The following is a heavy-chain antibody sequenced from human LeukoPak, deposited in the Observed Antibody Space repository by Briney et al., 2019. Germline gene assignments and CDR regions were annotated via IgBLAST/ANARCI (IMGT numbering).Heavy chain of an antibody. CDR3: RAARPEDYYRYMDV. CDR2: INHSGST. CDR1: GASFSDYY. J-gene: IGHJ6*03. V-gene: IGHV4-34*01. D-gene: IGHD6-6*01. Sequence: SETLSLTCAVYGASFSDYYLSWIRQPPGKGLEWIGRINHSGSTNYNPSLKSRVTISIDMSNNQFSLTLSSVTAADTALYYCRAARPEDYYRYMDVWGKGTTVTASS.